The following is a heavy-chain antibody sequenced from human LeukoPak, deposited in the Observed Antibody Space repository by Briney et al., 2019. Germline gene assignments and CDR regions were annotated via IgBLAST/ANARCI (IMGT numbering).Heavy chain of an antibody. V-gene: IGHV3-53*01. CDR2: IYSGGST. CDR3: ATRIAASGRYYFDY. J-gene: IGHJ4*02. D-gene: IGHD6-13*01. Sequence: GGSLRLSCAASGFTVNSNYMSWVRQAPGKGLEWVSVIYSGGSTYCTDSVKGRFTISRDNSKNTLYLQMNSLRAEDTAVYYCATRIAASGRYYFDYWGQGTLVTVSS. CDR1: GFTVNSNY.